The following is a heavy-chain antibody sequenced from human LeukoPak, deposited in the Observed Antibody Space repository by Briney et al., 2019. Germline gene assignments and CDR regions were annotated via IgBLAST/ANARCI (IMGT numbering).Heavy chain of an antibody. J-gene: IGHJ5*02. CDR3: ARGGHGSGPFDH. CDR1: GGSISSYY. D-gene: IGHD3-10*01. CDR2: TYYSGST. V-gene: IGHV4-59*01. Sequence: SETLSLTCTVSGGSISSYYWSWIRQPPGKGLEWIGYTYYSGSTNYNPSLKSRVTISVDTSKNQFSLKLSSVTAADTAVYYCARGGHGSGPFDHWGQGTLVTVSS.